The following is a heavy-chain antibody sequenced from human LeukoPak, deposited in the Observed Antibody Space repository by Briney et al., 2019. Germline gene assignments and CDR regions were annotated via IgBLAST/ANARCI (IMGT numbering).Heavy chain of an antibody. D-gene: IGHD6-13*01. CDR3: ARALGGSIAAAGTRGS. J-gene: IGHJ4*02. Sequence: ASVKVSCKASGYTFTGYYMHWVRQAPGQGLEWMGWINPNSGGTNYAQKFQGRVTMTRDTSISTAYTELSRLRSDDTAVYYCARALGGSIAAAGTRGSWGQGTLVTVSS. CDR2: INPNSGGT. V-gene: IGHV1-2*02. CDR1: GYTFTGYY.